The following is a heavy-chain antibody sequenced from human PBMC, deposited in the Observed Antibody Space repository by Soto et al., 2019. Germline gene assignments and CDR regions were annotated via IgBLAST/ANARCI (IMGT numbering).Heavy chain of an antibody. CDR1: GGSISSSSYY. J-gene: IGHJ6*02. D-gene: IGHD6-13*01. V-gene: IGHV4-39*01. CDR2: IYYSGST. Sequence: PSETLSLTCTVSGGSISSSSYYWGWIRQPPGKGLEWIGSIYYSGSTYYNPSLKSRVTISVDTSKNQFSLKLSSVTAADTAVYYCARASSSSWYIDYYYGMDVWGQGTTVTVSS. CDR3: ARASSSSWYIDYYYGMDV.